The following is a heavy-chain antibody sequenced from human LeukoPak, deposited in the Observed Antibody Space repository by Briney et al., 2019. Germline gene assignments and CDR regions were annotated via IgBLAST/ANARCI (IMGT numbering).Heavy chain of an antibody. J-gene: IGHJ4*02. CDR2: ISSSSSYI. CDR1: GFTFSSYS. D-gene: IGHD5-18*01. Sequence: GGSLRLSCAASGFTFSSYSMNWVRQAPGKGLEWVSSISSSSSYIYYADSVKGRFTISRDNAKNSLYLQMNSLRAEDTAVYYCARVSDTAMATVEYYFDYWGQGTLVTVSS. CDR3: ARVSDTAMATVEYYFDY. V-gene: IGHV3-21*01.